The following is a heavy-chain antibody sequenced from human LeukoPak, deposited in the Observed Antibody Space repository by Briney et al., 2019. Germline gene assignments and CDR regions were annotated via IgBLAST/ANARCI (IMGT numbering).Heavy chain of an antibody. V-gene: IGHV3-33*01. D-gene: IGHD1-1*01. Sequence: PGRSLRLSCAASGFSFSTFGMHWVRQAPGKGLEWVAVISYDGSNKLYADSVKGRFTISRDNSKNTLYLQINSLRAGDTAVYYCAREGYRDYYHGMDVWGQGTTVTVSS. CDR3: AREGYRDYYHGMDV. CDR2: ISYDGSNK. J-gene: IGHJ6*02. CDR1: GFSFSTFG.